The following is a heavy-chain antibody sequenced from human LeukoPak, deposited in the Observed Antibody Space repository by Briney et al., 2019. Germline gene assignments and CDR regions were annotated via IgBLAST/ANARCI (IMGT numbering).Heavy chain of an antibody. D-gene: IGHD5-12*01. CDR3: ARDRAVATIGGVDY. Sequence: ASVKVSCKASGYTFTGYYMHWVRQAPGQGLEWMGWISPNSGGTNYAQKFQGRVTTTRDTSISTAYMELSSLRSDDTAVYYCARDRAVATIGGVDYWGQGTLVTVSS. CDR2: ISPNSGGT. J-gene: IGHJ4*02. CDR1: GYTFTGYY. V-gene: IGHV1-2*02.